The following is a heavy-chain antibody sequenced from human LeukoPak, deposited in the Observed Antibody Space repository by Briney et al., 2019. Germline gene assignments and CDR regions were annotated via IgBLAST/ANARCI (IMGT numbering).Heavy chain of an antibody. V-gene: IGHV1-3*01. CDR2: INAGNGNT. D-gene: IGHD3-10*01. J-gene: IGHJ3*02. CDR3: ARVGSSITMARGVLSGAFDI. Sequence: ASVKVSCKASGYTFTSYAMHWVRQAPGQRLEWMGWINAGNGNTKYSQKFQGRVTITRDTSASTAYMELSSLRSEDTAVYYCARVGSSITMARGVLSGAFDIWGQGAMVTVSS. CDR1: GYTFTSYA.